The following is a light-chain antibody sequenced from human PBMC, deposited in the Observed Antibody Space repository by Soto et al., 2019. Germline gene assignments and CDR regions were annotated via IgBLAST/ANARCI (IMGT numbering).Light chain of an antibody. CDR3: TSYGGSNNYV. CDR1: SSDVGAYNY. CDR2: EVS. J-gene: IGLJ1*01. V-gene: IGLV2-8*01. Sequence: QSVLTQPPSASGAAGQAVTISCTGTSSDVGAYNYVSWFQQHPGKAPRLLIFEVSKRPSGVPDRFSGSKSGNTASLTVSGLHAEDEADYYCTSYGGSNNYVFGTGTKVTVL.